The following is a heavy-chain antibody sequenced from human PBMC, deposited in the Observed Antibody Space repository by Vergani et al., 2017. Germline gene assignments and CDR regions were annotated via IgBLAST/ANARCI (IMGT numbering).Heavy chain of an antibody. Sequence: QLQLQESGPGLVKPSETLSLTCTVSGGSISSSSYYWGWIRQPPGKGLEWIGSIYYSGSTYYHPSLKSRVTISVDTSKNQFSLKLSSVTAADPAVYYCARTGYSGGWDHYWGQGTLVTVAS. D-gene: IGHD6-19*01. V-gene: IGHV4-39*07. J-gene: IGHJ4*02. CDR1: GGSISSSSYY. CDR2: IYYSGST. CDR3: ARTGYSGGWDHY.